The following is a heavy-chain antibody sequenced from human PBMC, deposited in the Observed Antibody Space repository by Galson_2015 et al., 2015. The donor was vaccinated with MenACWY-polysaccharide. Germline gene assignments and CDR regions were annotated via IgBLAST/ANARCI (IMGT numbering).Heavy chain of an antibody. Sequence: SVKVSCKASGYTFTTYAISWVRQAPGQGLEWMGWISPYTGNTNYAQKLQGRVTMTTDTSTSTAYMELRSLRYDDTAMYYCARGVDTAAIDPFDYWGQGTLVTVSS. CDR2: ISPYTGNT. CDR1: GYTFTTYA. CDR3: ARGVDTAAIDPFDY. V-gene: IGHV1-18*01. J-gene: IGHJ4*02. D-gene: IGHD5-18*01.